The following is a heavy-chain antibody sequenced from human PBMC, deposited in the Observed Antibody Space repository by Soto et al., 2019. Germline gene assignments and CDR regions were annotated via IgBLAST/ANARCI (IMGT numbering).Heavy chain of an antibody. V-gene: IGHV1-69*01. J-gene: IGHJ4*02. CDR1: GGTFSSYS. Sequence: QVQLVQSGAEVKKPGSSVKVSCKASGGTFSSYSINWVRQAPGQGLEWMGEIIPIFGTANYAQKFQGRVTVTADESTTTAYMELSSLRSEDTAVYYCARDGGRHSGGIDYWGQGTLVTVSS. D-gene: IGHD1-26*01. CDR3: ARDGGRHSGGIDY. CDR2: IIPIFGTA.